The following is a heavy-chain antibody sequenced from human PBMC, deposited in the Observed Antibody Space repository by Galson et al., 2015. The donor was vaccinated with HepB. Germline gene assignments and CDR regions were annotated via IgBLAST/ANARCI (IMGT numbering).Heavy chain of an antibody. V-gene: IGHV3-49*03. CDR3: TRAGYDSRGMYYFDY. J-gene: IGHJ4*02. CDR1: GFTFGDYA. D-gene: IGHD3-22*01. CDR2: FRSKAYGGKI. Sequence: SLRLSCAVSGFTFGDYAMSWFRQAPGKGLEWVGLFRSKAYGGKIEYAASVKGRFTISRDDSKSIAYLQMNSLKTEDTAVYCCTRAGYDSRGMYYFDYWGQGTLVTVSS.